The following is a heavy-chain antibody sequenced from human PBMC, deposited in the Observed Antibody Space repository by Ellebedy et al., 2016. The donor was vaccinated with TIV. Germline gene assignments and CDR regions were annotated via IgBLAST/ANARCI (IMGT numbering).Heavy chain of an antibody. J-gene: IGHJ4*02. Sequence: GESLKISCAASGFTFSIYAMSWVRQAPGRGLEWVSAISADGASTYFADSVKGRFTISRDYSRSTLFLQMNSLRVVDTAVYYCARQLRSCTDGNCYFDYWGQGTLVTVSS. D-gene: IGHD5-24*01. V-gene: IGHV3-23*01. CDR3: ARQLRSCTDGNCYFDY. CDR1: GFTFSIYA. CDR2: ISADGAST.